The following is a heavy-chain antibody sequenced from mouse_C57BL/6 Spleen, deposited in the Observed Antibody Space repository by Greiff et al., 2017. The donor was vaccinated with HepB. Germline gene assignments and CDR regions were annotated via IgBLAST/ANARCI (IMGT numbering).Heavy chain of an antibody. D-gene: IGHD2-12*01. CDR2: ISDGGSHT. Sequence: EVNVVESGGGLVKPGGSLKLSCAASGFTFSSYAMSWVRQTPEKRLEWVATISDGGSHTYYPDNVKGRFTISRDNAKNNLYLQMSHLKSEDTAMYYCARDYDGNYAMDYWGQGTSVTVSS. CDR1: GFTFSSYA. J-gene: IGHJ4*01. CDR3: ARDYDGNYAMDY. V-gene: IGHV5-4*01.